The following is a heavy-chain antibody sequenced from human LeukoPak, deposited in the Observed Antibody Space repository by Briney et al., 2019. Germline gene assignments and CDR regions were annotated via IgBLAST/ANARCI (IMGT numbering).Heavy chain of an antibody. V-gene: IGHV3-9*01. J-gene: IGHJ3*01. D-gene: IGHD6-6*01. CDR3: AKTNVAARPGGGAFDF. CDR1: GFIFDDNA. CDR2: ISWNSDTK. Sequence: PGGCLRLSCAASGFIFDDNAMHWVRQAPGKGLEWVSGISWNSDTKAYADSVRGRFTISRDNSKNSLYLQMNSLRPEDTAFYYCAKTNVAARPGGGAFDFWGQGTLVTVSS.